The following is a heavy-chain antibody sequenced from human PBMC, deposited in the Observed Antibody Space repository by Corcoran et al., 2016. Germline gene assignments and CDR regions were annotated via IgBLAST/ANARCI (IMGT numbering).Heavy chain of an antibody. CDR2: IYYSGST. CDR3: VREPVGATSVDY. D-gene: IGHD1-26*01. J-gene: IGHJ4*02. CDR1: GGSISSSSYY. Sequence: QLQLQESGPGLVKPSETLSLTCTVSGGSISSSSYYWGWIRQPPGKGLEWIGSIYYSGSTYYNPSLKSRVTISVDTSKNQFSLKLSSVTAADTAVYYCVREPVGATSVDYWGQGTLVTVSS. V-gene: IGHV4-39*07.